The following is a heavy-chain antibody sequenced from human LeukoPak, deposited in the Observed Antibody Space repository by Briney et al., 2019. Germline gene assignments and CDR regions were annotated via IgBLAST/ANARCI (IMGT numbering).Heavy chain of an antibody. V-gene: IGHV1-69*04. J-gene: IGHJ4*02. D-gene: IGHD6-13*01. CDR1: GGTFSSYA. CDR2: IIPILGIA. CDR3: ARDTTLGIAAAGNFDY. Sequence: ASVKVSCKASGGTFSSYAISWVRQAPGQGLEWMGRIIPILGIANYAQKFQGRVTITADKSTSTAYMELSSLRSEDTAVYYCARDTTLGIAAAGNFDYWGQGTLVTVSP.